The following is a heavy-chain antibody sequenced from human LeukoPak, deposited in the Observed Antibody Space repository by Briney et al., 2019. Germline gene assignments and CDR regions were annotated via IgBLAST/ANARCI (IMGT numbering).Heavy chain of an antibody. CDR2: ITSSSSYI. V-gene: IGHV3-21*04. CDR1: GFTFSSYS. Sequence: GGSLRLSCAASGFTFSSYSMNWVRQAPGKGLEWVSSITSSSSYIYYADSVKGRFTISRDNARNSLYLQMNSLRAEDTAVYYCARSTPTTIAAAGRTYYYYYMDVWGKGTTVTISS. CDR3: ARSTPTTIAAAGRTYYYYYMDV. J-gene: IGHJ6*03. D-gene: IGHD6-13*01.